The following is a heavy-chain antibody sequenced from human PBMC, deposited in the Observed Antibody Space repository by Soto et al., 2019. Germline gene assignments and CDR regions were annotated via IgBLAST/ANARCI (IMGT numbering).Heavy chain of an antibody. J-gene: IGHJ4*02. D-gene: IGHD3-10*01. CDR1: GFTFSSYA. V-gene: IGHV3-64*01. CDR3: ARSSLWFGELFDY. CDR2: ISSNGGST. Sequence: GGSLRLSCAASGFTFSSYAMHWVRQAPGKGLEYVSAISSNGGSTYYANSVKGRFTISRDNSKNTLYLQMGSLRAEDMAVYYCARSSLWFGELFDYWGQGTLVTVSS.